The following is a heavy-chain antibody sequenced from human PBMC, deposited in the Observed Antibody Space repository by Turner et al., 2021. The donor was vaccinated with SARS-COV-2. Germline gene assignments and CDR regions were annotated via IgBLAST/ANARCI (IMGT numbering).Heavy chain of an antibody. CDR1: GFSLSTSGVG. Sequence: QITLKESGPTLVKPTQTLTLTCTFSGFSLSTSGVGVGWIRQPPGKALEWLALIYWNDGKRYSPSLKSRLTITKDTSKNQVVLTMTNMDPVDTATYYCAHSEVSGFAEANSDYWGQGTLVTVSS. D-gene: IGHD3-10*01. J-gene: IGHJ4*02. CDR3: AHSEVSGFAEANSDY. CDR2: IYWNDGK. V-gene: IGHV2-5*01.